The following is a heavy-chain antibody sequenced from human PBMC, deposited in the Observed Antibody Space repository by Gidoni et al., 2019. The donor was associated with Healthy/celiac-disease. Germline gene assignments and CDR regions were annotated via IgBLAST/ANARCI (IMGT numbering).Heavy chain of an antibody. J-gene: IGHJ4*02. CDR3: AKDMEGSGWYGDLDY. CDR1: GFTFGADA. D-gene: IGHD6-19*01. Sequence: EVQLVDSGGGLVPPGRSLRLYCSASGFTFGADAMHWVRQAPGKGVEWVSGISRNSGSIGYADSVKGRFTISRDNAKNSLYLQMNSLRAEDTALYYCAKDMEGSGWYGDLDYWGQGTLVTVSS. V-gene: IGHV3-9*01. CDR2: ISRNSGSI.